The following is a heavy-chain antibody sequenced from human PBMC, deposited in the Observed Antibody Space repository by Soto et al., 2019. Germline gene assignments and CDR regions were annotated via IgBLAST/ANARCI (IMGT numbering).Heavy chain of an antibody. CDR1: GFPFSSYW. CDR2: ISGDGVTT. V-gene: IGHV3-74*01. D-gene: IGHD3-9*01. CDR3: AREYYGLLTGYYTDY. J-gene: IGHJ4*02. Sequence: EVQLVESGGDLVQRGGSLRLSCAASGFPFSSYWMHWVRHTPGKGLDWVARISGDGVTTYYADSVTGRFTVSRDNAKNTLSLQIRGLRAEDTAVYYCAREYYGLLTGYYTDYWGQGNLVSVSS.